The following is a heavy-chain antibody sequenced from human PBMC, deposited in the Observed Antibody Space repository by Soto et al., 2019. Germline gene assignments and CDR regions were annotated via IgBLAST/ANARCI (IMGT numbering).Heavy chain of an antibody. CDR1: GGSISSSNW. D-gene: IGHD6-13*01. CDR2: IYHSGST. V-gene: IGHV4-4*02. Sequence: SETLSLSCAVSGGSISSSNWWSWVRQPPGKGLEWIGEIYHSGSTNYNPSLKSLVTISVDKSKNQFSLKLSSVSAADTAVYYCARRYSSAFDIWGQGTMVTVSS. J-gene: IGHJ3*02. CDR3: ARRYSSAFDI.